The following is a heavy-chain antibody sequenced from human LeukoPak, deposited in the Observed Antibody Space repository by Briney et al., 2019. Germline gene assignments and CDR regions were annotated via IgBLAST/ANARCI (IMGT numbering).Heavy chain of an antibody. CDR1: GYTFASYG. Sequence: ASVKVSCKASGYTFASYGISWVRQAPGQGLEWMGWISAYNGNTNYAQKLQGRVTMTTDTSTSTAYMELRSLRSDGTAVYYCARAFSSRIAAAGTPYYYYYMDVWGKGTTVTVSS. D-gene: IGHD6-13*01. CDR3: ARAFSSRIAAAGTPYYYYYMDV. CDR2: ISAYNGNT. V-gene: IGHV1-18*01. J-gene: IGHJ6*03.